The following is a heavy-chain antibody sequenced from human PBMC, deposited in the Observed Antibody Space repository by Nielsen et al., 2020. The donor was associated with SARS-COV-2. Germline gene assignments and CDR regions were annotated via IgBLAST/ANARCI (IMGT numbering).Heavy chain of an antibody. CDR1: GYSFTSYW. CDR2: IDPSDSYT. V-gene: IGHV5-10-1*01. Sequence: GESLKISCKGSGYSFTSYWISWVRQMPGKGLEWMGRIDPSDSYTNYSPSFQGHVTISADKSISTAYLQWSSLKASDTAMYYCARLIVATINNYYYGMDVWGQGTTVTVSS. CDR3: ARLIVATINNYYYGMDV. D-gene: IGHD5-12*01. J-gene: IGHJ6*02.